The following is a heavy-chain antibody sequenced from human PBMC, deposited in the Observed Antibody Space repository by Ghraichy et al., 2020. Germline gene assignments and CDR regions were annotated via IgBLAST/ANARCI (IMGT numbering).Heavy chain of an antibody. D-gene: IGHD3-3*01. CDR2: INPNSGDT. J-gene: IGHJ5*02. CDR1: GYSFIGYY. CDR3: ARGDYDVWGGHWPPPELWFDL. Sequence: ASVKVSCKASGYSFIGYYIHWVRQAPGQGLEWMGWINPNSGDTDYAQKFQGRVTMTRDTSINSVYMELSRLRSDDTAVYYCARGDYDVWGGHWPPPELWFDLWGQGCLVTVSS. V-gene: IGHV1-2*02.